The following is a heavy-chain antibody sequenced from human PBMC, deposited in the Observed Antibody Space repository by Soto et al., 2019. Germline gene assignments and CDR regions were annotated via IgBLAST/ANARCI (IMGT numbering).Heavy chain of an antibody. D-gene: IGHD3-10*01. CDR1: GFTFRDAW. V-gene: IGHV3-15*01. CDR3: STDHDGSGGYSIALCT. Sequence: QLVESGGGLVKPGGSLTLSCAASGFTFRDAWMTWVRQAPGKGLEWVGRIKNIPEGGTTDFAAPVKGRFTISRDDSKNTLYLHMNSLKSEDTALYYCSTDHDGSGGYSIALCTWGQGTLVTVSS. CDR2: IKNIPEGGTT. J-gene: IGHJ5*02.